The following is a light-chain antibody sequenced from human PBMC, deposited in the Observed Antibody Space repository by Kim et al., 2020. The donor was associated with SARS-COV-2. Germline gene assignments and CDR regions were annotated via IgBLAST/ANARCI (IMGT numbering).Light chain of an antibody. J-gene: IGKJ4*01. Sequence: ASPGERVTLSCRASQSVGENLAWYRQKPGQAPRLVVYTASVRANDIPVRFTGSGSGTEFTLTISSLRSEDCAIYYCQQTHDWPVTFGGGTKVDIK. CDR2: TAS. V-gene: IGKV3-15*01. CDR3: QQTHDWPVT. CDR1: QSVGEN.